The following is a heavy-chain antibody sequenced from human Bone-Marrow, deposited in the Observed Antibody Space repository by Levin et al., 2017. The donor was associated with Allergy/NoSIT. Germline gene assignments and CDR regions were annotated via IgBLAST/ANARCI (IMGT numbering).Heavy chain of an antibody. J-gene: IGHJ3*02. CDR3: ARDAAVGQNYVAFDI. CDR2: ISDSGRT. CDR1: ADSINSYW. Sequence: RSSETLSLSCTVSADSINSYWWSWIRQPPGKGLEWIGYISDSGRTNYNPSLKSRVTISKDTSKNQFSLKLNSVTAADTAVYYCARDAAVGQNYVAFDIWDQGAMVTVSS. D-gene: IGHD1-7*01. V-gene: IGHV4-59*01.